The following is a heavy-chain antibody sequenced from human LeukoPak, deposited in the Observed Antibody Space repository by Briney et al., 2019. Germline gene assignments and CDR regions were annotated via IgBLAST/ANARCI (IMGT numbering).Heavy chain of an antibody. CDR2: ISYDGSNK. CDR3: ARAPAATRAFDI. J-gene: IGHJ3*02. CDR1: GVTLSSYA. V-gene: IGHV3-30-3*01. Sequence: GGSLRLSCAPSGVTLSSYAMHWVRQAPGKGLEWVAVISYDGSNKYYADSVKGRFTISRDNSMNTLYLQMNSLRAEDTAVYYCARAPAATRAFDIWGQGTMVTASS. D-gene: IGHD2-2*01.